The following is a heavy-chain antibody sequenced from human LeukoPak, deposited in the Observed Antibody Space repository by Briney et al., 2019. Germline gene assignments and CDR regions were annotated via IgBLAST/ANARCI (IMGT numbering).Heavy chain of an antibody. V-gene: IGHV1-2*04. Sequence: ASVKVSCKASGHTFTGYYMHWVRQAPGQGLEWMGWINPNSGGTNYAQKFQGWVTMTRDTSISTAYMELSRLRSDDTAVYYCARWSTMVRGVIITWGAFDIWGQGTMVTVSS. D-gene: IGHD3-10*01. CDR1: GHTFTGYY. CDR3: ARWSTMVRGVIITWGAFDI. CDR2: INPNSGGT. J-gene: IGHJ3*02.